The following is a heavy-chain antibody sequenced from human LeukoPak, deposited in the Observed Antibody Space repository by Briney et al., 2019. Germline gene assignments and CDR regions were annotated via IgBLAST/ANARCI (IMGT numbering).Heavy chain of an antibody. D-gene: IGHD5-24*01. CDR3: VRGDGLILFDY. V-gene: IGHV3-33*01. CDR1: GFTFSSYG. J-gene: IGHJ4*02. Sequence: PGRSLRLSCSASGFTFSSYGMHWVRQAPGKGLEWVAMIWSDGNKKNYVDSAKGRFTISRDNSKNTLYLQLNRLRVEDTAVHYCVRGDGLILFDYWGQGTLVTVSS. CDR2: IWSDGNKK.